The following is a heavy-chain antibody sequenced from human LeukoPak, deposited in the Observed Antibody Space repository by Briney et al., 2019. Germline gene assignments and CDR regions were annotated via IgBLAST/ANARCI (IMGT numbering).Heavy chain of an antibody. D-gene: IGHD3-10*01. CDR3: ARGHRTIVMVRGVFIDY. Sequence: ASETLSLTCTVSGGSISSYYWSWIRQPPGKGLEWIGYIYYIGSTNYNPSLKSLVTISADKSQIPLSLRLSSVTAADTDVYYCARGHRTIVMVRGVFIDYWGQGTLVTVSS. CDR2: IYYIGST. CDR1: GGSISSYY. V-gene: IGHV4-59*12. J-gene: IGHJ4*02.